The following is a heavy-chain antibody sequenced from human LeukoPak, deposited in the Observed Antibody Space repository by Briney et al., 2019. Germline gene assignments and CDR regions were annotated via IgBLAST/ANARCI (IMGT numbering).Heavy chain of an antibody. CDR1: NGSIGSYY. CDR2: IHRTGST. J-gene: IGHJ4*02. D-gene: IGHD2-2*01. Sequence: SETLSLTCTVSNGSIGSYYWTWIRQPAGKGLEWIGRIHRTGSTNSNPSLTSRVIMSVDTSKNQFSLRLTSLTAADTAVYYCAREGARDDFVVVPAALDFWGLGTLVTVSS. CDR3: AREGARDDFVVVPAALDF. V-gene: IGHV4-4*07.